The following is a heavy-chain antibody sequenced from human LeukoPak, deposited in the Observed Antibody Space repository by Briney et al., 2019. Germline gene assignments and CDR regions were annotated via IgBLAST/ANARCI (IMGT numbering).Heavy chain of an antibody. CDR1: GYTFTSYA. J-gene: IGHJ4*02. CDR2: INTNTGNP. CDR3: ARHKADLVATYYFDF. Sequence: ASVKVSCKASGYTFTSYAMNWVRQAPGQELEWMGWINTNTGNPTYAQGFTGRFVFSLDTSVSTAYLQISSLKAEDTAVYYCARHKADLVATYYFDFWGQGTLVTVSS. V-gene: IGHV7-4-1*02. D-gene: IGHD5-12*01.